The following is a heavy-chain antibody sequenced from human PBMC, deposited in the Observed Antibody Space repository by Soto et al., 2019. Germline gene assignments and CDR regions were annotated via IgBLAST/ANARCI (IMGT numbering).Heavy chain of an antibody. V-gene: IGHV3-7*05. Sequence: EVQLVESGGGLVQPGGSLRLSCAASGFTFSSHWMSWVRQAPGKGLEWVANIKEDGSEKYYVDSVKGRFTISRDSAKNSLYLQMNSLRAEDTAVYYCARERGLDYWGQGTLVTVSS. CDR2: IKEDGSEK. CDR1: GFTFSSHW. D-gene: IGHD3-16*01. CDR3: ARERGLDY. J-gene: IGHJ4*02.